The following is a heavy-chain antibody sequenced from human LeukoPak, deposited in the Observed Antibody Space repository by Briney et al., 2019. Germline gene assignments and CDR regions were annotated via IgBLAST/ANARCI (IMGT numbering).Heavy chain of an antibody. CDR2: ISSSSSTI. J-gene: IGHJ6*03. CDR1: GFTFSSYS. CDR3: ARDPFDILTGYYIYYYYYMDV. V-gene: IGHV3-48*01. D-gene: IGHD3-9*01. Sequence: PGGSLRLSCAASGFTFSSYSMNWVRQAPGKGLEWVSYISSSSSTIYYADSVKGRFTISRDNAKDSLYLQMNSLRAEDTAVYYCARDPFDILTGYYIYYYYYMDVWGKGTTVTVSS.